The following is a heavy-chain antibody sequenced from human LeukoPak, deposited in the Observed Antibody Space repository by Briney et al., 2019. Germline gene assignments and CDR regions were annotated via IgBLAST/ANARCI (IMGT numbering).Heavy chain of an antibody. J-gene: IGHJ4*02. CDR2: VYTSGTT. CDR3: ARSGFQGYFDY. CDR1: SITNYF. Sequence: PSETLSLTCTVGSITNYFLSWLRQPAGKPMEWLGRVYTSGTTEYNPSFKSRVTFSVETSKRQFSLRLTSVTAADTAVYYCARSGFQGYFDYWGQGTLVTVSS. V-gene: IGHV4-4*07. D-gene: IGHD3-10*01.